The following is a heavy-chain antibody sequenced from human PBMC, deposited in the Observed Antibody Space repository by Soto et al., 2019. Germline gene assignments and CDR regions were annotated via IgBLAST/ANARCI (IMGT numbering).Heavy chain of an antibody. CDR1: GGTFSSSA. CDR3: ARVFIVVVPAAIHYYYYGMDV. CDR2: IIPFFATA. J-gene: IGHJ6*02. D-gene: IGHD2-2*01. V-gene: IGHV1-69*06. Sequence: QVQLVQSGAEVKKPGSSVKVSCKASGGTFSSSAISWVRQATGQGLEGMGGIIPFFATANYAQKCQGRVTITADKSTSTAYMELSSLRSEDTAVYYCARVFIVVVPAAIHYYYYGMDVWGQGTTVTVSS.